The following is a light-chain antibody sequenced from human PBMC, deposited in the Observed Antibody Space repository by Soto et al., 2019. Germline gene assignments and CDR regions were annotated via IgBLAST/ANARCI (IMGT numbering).Light chain of an antibody. CDR3: QQDYNAPWT. Sequence: EIVMTQSPATLSLSPGERATLSCRASPSVSSSYLSWYQQKPGQAPRLLIYGASTRATGIPARFSGSGSGTDFTLTISSLQPEDFAVYYCQQDYNAPWTFGQGTKVEIK. V-gene: IGKV3D-7*01. CDR1: PSVSSSY. CDR2: GAS. J-gene: IGKJ1*01.